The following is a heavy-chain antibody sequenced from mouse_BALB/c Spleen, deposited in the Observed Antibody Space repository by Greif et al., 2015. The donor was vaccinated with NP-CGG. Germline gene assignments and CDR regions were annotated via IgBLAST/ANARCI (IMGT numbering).Heavy chain of an antibody. CDR1: GFNIKDTY. V-gene: IGHV14-3*02. D-gene: IGHD2-4*01. CDR3: ASGDYDGVGAMDY. CDR2: IDPANGNT. J-gene: IGHJ4*01. Sequence: VQLQQSGAELVKPGASVKLSCTASGFNIKDTYMHWVKQRPEQGLEWIGRIDPANGNTKYDPKFQGKATITADTSSNTAYLQLSSLTSVDTAVYYCASGDYDGVGAMDYWGQGTSVTVSS.